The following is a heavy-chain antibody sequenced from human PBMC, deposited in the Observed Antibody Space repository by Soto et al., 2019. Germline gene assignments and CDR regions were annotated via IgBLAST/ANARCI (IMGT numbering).Heavy chain of an antibody. D-gene: IGHD6-13*01. CDR1: GGSISSSSYY. Sequence: QLQLQESGPGRVTPSGTLSLTCTVSGGSISSSSYYWAWIRQPPGKGLEWIGSIYYSGITYYNPSLNSPVTMSVDTSKNQFSLRLSSVTAADTAVYYCARHLTWGSNWRHFDYWGQGSLVTVSS. J-gene: IGHJ4*02. V-gene: IGHV4-39*01. CDR2: IYYSGIT. CDR3: ARHLTWGSNWRHFDY.